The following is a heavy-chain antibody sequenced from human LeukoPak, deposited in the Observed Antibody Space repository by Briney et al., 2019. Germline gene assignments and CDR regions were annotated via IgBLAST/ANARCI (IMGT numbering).Heavy chain of an antibody. CDR1: GGSSSSYY. CDR3: ARHSKYGSGGFQDNFDY. J-gene: IGHJ4*02. CDR2: IHYNGRT. D-gene: IGHD3-10*01. V-gene: IGHV4-59*08. Sequence: SETLSLTCTVSGGSSSSYYWSWIRQPPGKGLEWIAYIHYNGRTNYNPSLKSRVTISVDTSKNQFSLKLTSVTAADTAVYYCARHSKYGSGGFQDNFDYWGQGTLLTVSS.